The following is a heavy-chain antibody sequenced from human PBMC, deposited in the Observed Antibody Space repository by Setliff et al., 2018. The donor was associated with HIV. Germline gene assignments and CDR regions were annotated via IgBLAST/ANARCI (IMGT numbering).Heavy chain of an antibody. CDR1: GGTLSNYR. CDR3: GKHPYESRSFGWIEP. V-gene: IGHV4-59*08. CDR2: ISDGGSP. D-gene: IGHD3-10*01. Sequence: SETLSLTCSVYGGTLSNYRWSWLRQYPGKGLEWIGHISDGGSPKYKPSLQSRVTISLETSKNQFSLLLNYVTAADTARYYCGKHPYESRSFGWIEPWGQGTPVTVSS. J-gene: IGHJ5*02.